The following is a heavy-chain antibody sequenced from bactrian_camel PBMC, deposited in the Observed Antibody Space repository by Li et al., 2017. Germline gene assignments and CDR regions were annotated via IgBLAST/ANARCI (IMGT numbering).Heavy chain of an antibody. V-gene: IGHV3S1*01. J-gene: IGHJ4*01. D-gene: IGHD6*01. CDR1: RYTYAGYC. Sequence: HVQLVESGGGSVQAGGSLRLSCAASRYTYAGYCMAWFRQAPGKGREGVASIWTTDGRTNYVPSVKDRFTVSRDNAGNTHTLYLQMNSLMVEDTAMYYCAAGNPSLYPDSWKVPREYDVWGQGTQVTVS. CDR3: AAGNPSLYPDSWKVPREYDV. CDR2: IWTTDGRT.